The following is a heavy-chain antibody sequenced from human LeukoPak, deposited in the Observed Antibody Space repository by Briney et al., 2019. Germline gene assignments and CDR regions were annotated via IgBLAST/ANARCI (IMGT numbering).Heavy chain of an antibody. D-gene: IGHD6-19*01. J-gene: IGHJ4*02. CDR1: GGSINSYY. CDR2: ISYSGST. CDR3: ARLPYSSGWSLYYFDY. Sequence: SETLSLTCTVSGGSINSYYWSWIRQPPGKGLEWIGYISYSGSTNYNPSLKSRVTISVDTSKNQFSLKLSSVTAADTAVYYCARLPYSSGWSLYYFDYWGQGTLATVSS. V-gene: IGHV4-59*08.